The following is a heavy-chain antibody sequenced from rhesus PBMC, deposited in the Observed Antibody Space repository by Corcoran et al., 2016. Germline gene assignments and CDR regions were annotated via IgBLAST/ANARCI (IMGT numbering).Heavy chain of an antibody. Sequence: APLRESGPGVVKPSETLSLTCAVCGGSMRASYRWRGMLEPPGKGLEWIGYTYVISTSTNYTPSLTRRVTISIDTSNTQFSLKLSSVTAAATAVYYCASLEQYYFDYWGQGVLVTVSS. J-gene: IGHJ4*01. D-gene: IGHD3-22*01. CDR1: GGSMRASYR. CDR2: TYVISTST. V-gene: IGHV4S10*01. CDR3: ASLEQYYFDY.